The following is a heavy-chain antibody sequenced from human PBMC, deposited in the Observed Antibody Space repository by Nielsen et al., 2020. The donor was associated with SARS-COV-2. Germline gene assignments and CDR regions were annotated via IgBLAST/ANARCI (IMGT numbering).Heavy chain of an antibody. J-gene: IGHJ4*02. V-gene: IGHV3-15*01. D-gene: IGHD3-16*02. CDR1: GFTFSKAW. Sequence: GESLKISCAASGFTFSKAWMSWVRQAPGKGLEWVGRIKSKTDGGTTDYAAPVQGRVTISRDDSKNTVYLQMNSLKTEDTAVYYCTAAPHYDYVWGSYPERGYWGQGTLVTVSS. CDR2: IKSKTDGGTT. CDR3: TAAPHYDYVWGSYPERGY.